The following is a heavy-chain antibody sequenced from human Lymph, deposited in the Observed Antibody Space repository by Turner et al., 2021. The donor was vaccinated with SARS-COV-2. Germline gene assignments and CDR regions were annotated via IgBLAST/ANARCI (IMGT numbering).Heavy chain of an antibody. CDR2: TIPSFGIA. CDR3: AKDATGPLGD. D-gene: IGHD1-1*01. J-gene: IGHJ4*02. Sequence: QVQLVQSGADVEKPGSSVEVSCKASGGTFSTYAISWGRQDPEQGLKWLGGTIPSFGIANYEQKFKGRVTITADKLTSKAYMELSSLRAEDKAVYYCAKDATGPLGDWGRGTLVTVSS. CDR1: GGTFSTYA. V-gene: IGHV1-69*17.